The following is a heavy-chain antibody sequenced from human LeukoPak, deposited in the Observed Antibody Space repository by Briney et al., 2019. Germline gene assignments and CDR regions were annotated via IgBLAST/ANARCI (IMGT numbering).Heavy chain of an antibody. CDR1: GFTFSSYA. D-gene: IGHD6-13*01. CDR3: AKRSVAAAYYYYYMDV. Sequence: GGSLSFSCAASGFTFSSYAMSWVRQAPGKGLEWVSAISGSGGSTYYADSVKGRFTISRDNSKNTLYLQMNSLRAEDTAVYYCAKRSVAAAYYYYYMDVRGKGTTVTVSS. J-gene: IGHJ6*03. CDR2: ISGSGGST. V-gene: IGHV3-23*01.